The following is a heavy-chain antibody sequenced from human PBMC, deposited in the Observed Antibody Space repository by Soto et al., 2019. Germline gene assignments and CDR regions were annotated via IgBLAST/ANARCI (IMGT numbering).Heavy chain of an antibody. CDR3: ARGHYYGPAYGMDV. D-gene: IGHD3-10*01. V-gene: IGHV1-2*02. CDR1: GYTFSDYY. Sequence: ASVKVSCKASGYTFSDYYIHWVRQAPGQGLEWMGWISPGTGSANFAQRFQGRVSMTRDTSITTAYMELRRLKSDDTAVYYCARGHYYGPAYGMDVWGQGTTVTVS. CDR2: ISPGTGSA. J-gene: IGHJ6*02.